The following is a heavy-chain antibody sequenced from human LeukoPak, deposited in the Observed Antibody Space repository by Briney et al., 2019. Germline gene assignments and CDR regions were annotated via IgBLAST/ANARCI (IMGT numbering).Heavy chain of an antibody. J-gene: IGHJ5*02. CDR2: IYYSGST. CDR1: GGSISNYY. CDR3: ARVAGADTSSWAWFDP. V-gene: IGHV4-59*01. Sequence: SETLSLTCTVSGGSISNYYWSWIRQPPGKGLEWIGYIYYSGSTNYNPSLKSRVTISIDTSKNQFSLRVSSVTTADTAVYYCARVAGADTSSWAWFDPWGQGTLVTVSS. D-gene: IGHD6-13*01.